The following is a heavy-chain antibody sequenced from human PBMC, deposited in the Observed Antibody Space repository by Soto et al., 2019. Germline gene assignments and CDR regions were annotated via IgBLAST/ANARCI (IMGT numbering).Heavy chain of an antibody. J-gene: IGHJ4*02. D-gene: IGHD6-19*01. CDR3: ARGPSGWFGFDY. CDR2: LNSDGTSA. Sequence: EVQLVESGGGLVQPGGSLRLSCAGSGFTFSSNWMHWVRQDPGKGLVCVSRLNSDGTSASYADSVKGRFTISRDNAKNKLFLQMNSLTAEDTALYYCARGPSGWFGFDYWGQGTLVTVSS. V-gene: IGHV3-74*01. CDR1: GFTFSSNW.